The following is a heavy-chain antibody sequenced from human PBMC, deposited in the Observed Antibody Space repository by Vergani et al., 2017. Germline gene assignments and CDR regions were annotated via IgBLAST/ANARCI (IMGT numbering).Heavy chain of an antibody. CDR1: GGSISSSSYY. CDR2: IYYSGST. J-gene: IGHJ4*02. V-gene: IGHV4-39*02. D-gene: IGHD2-21*02. Sequence: QLQLQESGPGLVKPSETLSLTCTVSGGSISSSSYYWGWIRQPPGKGLEWIGSIYYSGSTYYNPSLKSRVTISVDTSKNQFSLKLSSVTAADTAVYYCARDRVAYCGGDCYSFDYWGQGTLVTVSS. CDR3: ARDRVAYCGGDCYSFDY.